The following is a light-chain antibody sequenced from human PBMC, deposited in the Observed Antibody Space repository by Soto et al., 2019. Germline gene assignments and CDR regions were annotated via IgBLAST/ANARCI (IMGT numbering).Light chain of an antibody. Sequence: EIVMTLSAATLSLSTGEKATLSCRASQSVSSNLAWYQQKPGQAPRLLIYGASTRATGIPARFSGSGSGTEFTLTISSLQSEDFAVYYCQQYNNWPLTFGGGTKVDI. V-gene: IGKV3-15*01. CDR2: GAS. CDR3: QQYNNWPLT. J-gene: IGKJ4*01. CDR1: QSVSSN.